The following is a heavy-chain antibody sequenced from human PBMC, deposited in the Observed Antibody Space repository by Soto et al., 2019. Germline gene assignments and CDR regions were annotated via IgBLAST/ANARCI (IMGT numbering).Heavy chain of an antibody. J-gene: IGHJ4*02. Sequence: SVKVSCKASGGTFSSYAISWVRQAPGQGLEWMGGIIPIFGTANYAQRFQGRVTITADESTSTAYMELSSLRSEDTAVYYCARDGPSYSYGPRYFDYWGQGTLVTVSS. D-gene: IGHD5-18*01. CDR2: IIPIFGTA. V-gene: IGHV1-69*13. CDR3: ARDGPSYSYGPRYFDY. CDR1: GGTFSSYA.